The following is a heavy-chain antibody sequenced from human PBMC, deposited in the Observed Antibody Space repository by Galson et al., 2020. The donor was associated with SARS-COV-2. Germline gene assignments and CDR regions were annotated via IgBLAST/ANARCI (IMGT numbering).Heavy chain of an antibody. Sequence: GGSLRLSCAASGFTFSSYAMSWVRQAPGKGLEWVSGISGSDRTYYADSVKGRFTISRDNSKNTLSLQMNSLRAEDTAVYYCAKGGYNWSAWGQVDSWGQGSLVTVSS. J-gene: IGHJ4*02. CDR3: AKGGYNWSAWGQVDS. CDR1: GFTFSSYA. V-gene: IGHV3-23*01. D-gene: IGHD1-20*01. CDR2: ISGSDRT.